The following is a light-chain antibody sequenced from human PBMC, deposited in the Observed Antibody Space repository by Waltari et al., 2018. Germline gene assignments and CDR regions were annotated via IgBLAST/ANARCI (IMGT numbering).Light chain of an antibody. J-gene: IGLJ2*01. V-gene: IGLV2-14*01. CDR3: GSYTNSATVI. CDR1: SSDVGYYNY. CDR2: DVN. Sequence: QSALTQPASVSGSPGQSITISCTGTSSDVGYYNYVPCYQQHPGKAPKLMISDVNERPSGVSNRSSGSKSGNTACLTISGLQAEDEADYYGGSYTNSATVIFGGGTMLSVL.